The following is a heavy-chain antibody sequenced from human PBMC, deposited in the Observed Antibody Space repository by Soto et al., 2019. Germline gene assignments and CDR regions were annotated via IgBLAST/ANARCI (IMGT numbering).Heavy chain of an antibody. J-gene: IGHJ4*02. V-gene: IGHV3-23*01. CDR3: AKDSHYGDYLPFDY. CDR2: ISSRGDTT. CDR1: GFTFHNYA. D-gene: IGHD4-17*01. Sequence: GGSLRLSCAASGFTFHNYAMSWVRQAPGKGLEWVSAISSRGDTTYYADSVKGRFTISKDTSTETLFLQMNSLRAEDSALYYCAKDSHYGDYLPFDYWGQGTLVTVYS.